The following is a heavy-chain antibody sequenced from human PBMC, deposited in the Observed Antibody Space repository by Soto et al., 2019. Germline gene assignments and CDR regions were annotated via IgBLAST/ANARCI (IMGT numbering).Heavy chain of an antibody. V-gene: IGHV3-9*01. J-gene: IGHJ4*02. D-gene: IGHD2-21*01. Sequence: VQMVGSGGGLVKPGMALRLSCAASGFRLDDFAMHWVRQGQGQGLEGVSGISWNRGDKDYGDSVKGRFVISRDNDKNSLDLQMNSLRPEATAVYYCVRGRGPMNRGYFFSWGRGTLVIVSP. CDR3: VRGRGPMNRGYFFS. CDR1: GFRLDDFA. CDR2: ISWNRGDK.